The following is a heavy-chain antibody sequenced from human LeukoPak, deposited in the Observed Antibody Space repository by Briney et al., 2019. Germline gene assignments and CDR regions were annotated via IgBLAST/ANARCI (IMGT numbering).Heavy chain of an antibody. Sequence: GGSLRLSCAASGSTFSRYWMRWVRQGPGKGLVWVSRVKSDGSDTIYADSVKGSLTISRDNAKNTLYMQMDSLRAEDTAVYYCTTGIGNYYYYWGQGTLVTVAS. CDR1: GSTFSRYW. V-gene: IGHV3-74*01. J-gene: IGHJ4*02. CDR3: TTGIGNYYYY. D-gene: IGHD3-10*01. CDR2: VKSDGSDT.